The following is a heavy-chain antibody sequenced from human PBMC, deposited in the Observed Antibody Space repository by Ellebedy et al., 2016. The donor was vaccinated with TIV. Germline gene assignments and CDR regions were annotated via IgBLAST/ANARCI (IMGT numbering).Heavy chain of an antibody. D-gene: IGHD3-10*01. V-gene: IGHV4-59*08. CDR2: IYYIGST. Sequence: MPSETLSLTCTVSGGSISSYYWGWIRQPPGKGLERIGYIYYIGSTKYNPYLKSRVAMSVDTSRNQFSLRLSSVTAADTAVYYCARQFGCNDAFDIWGQGTMVTVSS. CDR3: ARQFGCNDAFDI. CDR1: GGSISSYY. J-gene: IGHJ3*02.